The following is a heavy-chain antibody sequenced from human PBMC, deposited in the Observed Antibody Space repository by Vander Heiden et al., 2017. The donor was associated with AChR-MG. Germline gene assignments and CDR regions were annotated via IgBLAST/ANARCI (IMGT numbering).Heavy chain of an antibody. CDR1: GFTFNPEG. CDR2: ISYDGSKK. V-gene: IGHV3-30*18. CDR3: AKAAGIYYDSSGSPRYFDY. J-gene: IGHJ4*02. D-gene: IGHD3-22*01. Sequence: QVQLVESGGGVGRPGRSLSVSCAASGFTFNPEGLHWVRQAAGKGLEWVATISYDGSKKDYADSVKGRFTISRDNSKNTLYLQMNSLRADDTAVYYCAKAAGIYYDSSGSPRYFDYWGQGALVTVSS.